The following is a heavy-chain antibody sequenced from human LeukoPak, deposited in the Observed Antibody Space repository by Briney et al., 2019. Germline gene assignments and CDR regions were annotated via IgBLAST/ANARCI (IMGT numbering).Heavy chain of an antibody. V-gene: IGHV3-21*01. Sequence: GGSLRLSCAASGFTFSSYSMNWVRQAPGKGLEWVSSISSSSSYIYYADSVKGRFTISRDNAKDSLYLQMNSLRAEDTAVYYCAREGAGVYYFDYWGQGTLVTVSS. CDR3: AREGAGVYYFDY. D-gene: IGHD6-13*01. J-gene: IGHJ4*02. CDR2: ISSSSSYI. CDR1: GFTFSSYS.